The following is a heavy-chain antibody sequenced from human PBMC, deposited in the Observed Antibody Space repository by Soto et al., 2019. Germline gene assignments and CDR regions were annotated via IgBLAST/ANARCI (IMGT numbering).Heavy chain of an antibody. D-gene: IGHD2-8*01. CDR2: ISYDGSHE. Sequence: QVQLVESGGGVVQPGRSLRLSCAASGFTFSNYGMHWVRQTPGKGLEWVAVISYDGSHEFYTDSVKGRFTISRDNSKNTLYLQMNSLKTEDTAMYYCAKDPNWCTIGSHFLDIWFDPRGQGTLVTFSS. J-gene: IGHJ5*02. CDR3: AKDPNWCTIGSHFLDIWFDP. CDR1: GFTFSNYG. V-gene: IGHV3-30*18.